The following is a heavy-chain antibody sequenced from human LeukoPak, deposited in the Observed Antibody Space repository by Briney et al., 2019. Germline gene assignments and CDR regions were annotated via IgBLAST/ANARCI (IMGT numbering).Heavy chain of an antibody. CDR1: GGSISSSIYY. CDR2: INYSGST. D-gene: IGHD4-11*01. J-gene: IGHJ6*03. CDR3: ARLRYSKPIYYYMDV. V-gene: IGHV4-39*01. Sequence: SETLSLTCIVSGGSISSSIYYWDWIRQPPGKGLEWIGSINYSGSTYYNPSLKSRVTISVDTSNNQFSLKLSSVTAADTAVYYCARLRYSKPIYYYMDVWGKGTTVTVSS.